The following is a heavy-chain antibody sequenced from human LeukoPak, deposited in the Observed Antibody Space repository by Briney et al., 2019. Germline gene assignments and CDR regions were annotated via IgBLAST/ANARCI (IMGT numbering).Heavy chain of an antibody. V-gene: IGHV3-23*01. Sequence: PGGSLRLSCAASGFTFSSYAMSWVRQAPGKGLEWVSAISGSGGSTYYVDSVKGRFTISRDNSKNTLYLQMNSLRAEDTAVYYCAKDGSGGSFFDYWGQGTLVTVSS. J-gene: IGHJ4*02. CDR1: GFTFSSYA. CDR3: AKDGSGGSFFDY. D-gene: IGHD2-15*01. CDR2: ISGSGGST.